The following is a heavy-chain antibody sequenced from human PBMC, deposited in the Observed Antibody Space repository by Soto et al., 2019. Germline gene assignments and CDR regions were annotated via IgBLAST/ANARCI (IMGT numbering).Heavy chain of an antibody. Sequence: QVQLVQSGAAVQKPGASVKVSCKSSGYTFTSYAMNWVRQAHGQRLEWMGWINAGTGNTKYSQKFQGRVTITRDTSASTAYMELSSLRSEDTAVYYCARDLGAAAPYYMYVWGKGTTVTVSS. CDR1: GYTFTSYA. D-gene: IGHD6-13*01. CDR3: ARDLGAAAPYYMYV. J-gene: IGHJ6*03. CDR2: INAGTGNT. V-gene: IGHV1-3*01.